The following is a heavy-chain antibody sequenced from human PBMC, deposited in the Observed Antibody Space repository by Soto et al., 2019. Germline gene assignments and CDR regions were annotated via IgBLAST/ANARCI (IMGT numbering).Heavy chain of an antibody. CDR3: ARVWGGAFDI. D-gene: IGHD3-10*01. V-gene: IGHV4-31*03. CDR2: NYYSGIT. J-gene: IGHJ3*02. CDR1: GGSISSGGYY. Sequence: PSETLSLTCTVSGGSISSGGYYWTWIRQHPGKGLEWIGYNYYSGITYYNPSLKSRVTISLDTSKNQFSLKLSSVTAADTAVYYCARVWGGAFDIWGQGTMVTVS.